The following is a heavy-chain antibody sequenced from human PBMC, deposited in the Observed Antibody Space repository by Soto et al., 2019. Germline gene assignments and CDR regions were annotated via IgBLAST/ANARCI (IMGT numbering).Heavy chain of an antibody. V-gene: IGHV1-8*01. CDR3: ARGSGYCSGGSCYFEGDFNWFDP. D-gene: IGHD2-15*01. Sequence: QVQLVQSGAEVKKPGASVKVSCKASGYTFTSYDINWVRQATGQGLEWMGWMNPNSGNTGYAQKFQGRVTMTRNTSISTAYMEPSSLRSEDTAVYYCARGSGYCSGGSCYFEGDFNWFDPWGQGTLVTVSS. J-gene: IGHJ5*02. CDR1: GYTFTSYD. CDR2: MNPNSGNT.